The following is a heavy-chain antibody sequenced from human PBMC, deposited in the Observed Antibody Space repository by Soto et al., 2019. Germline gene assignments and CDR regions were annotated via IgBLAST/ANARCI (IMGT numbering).Heavy chain of an antibody. Sequence: SVKVSCKASGGTFSNYAITWVRQAPGQGLEWVARIIPIFGTTNVAQKFQGRATITTDESTTTAYMELSGLRSDDTAVYYCEKDGGADGYFGNWLDPWGEGTLVSVSA. D-gene: IGHD5-12*01. CDR2: IIPIFGTT. CDR1: GGTFSNYA. J-gene: IGHJ5*02. CDR3: EKDGGADGYFGNWLDP. V-gene: IGHV1-69*05.